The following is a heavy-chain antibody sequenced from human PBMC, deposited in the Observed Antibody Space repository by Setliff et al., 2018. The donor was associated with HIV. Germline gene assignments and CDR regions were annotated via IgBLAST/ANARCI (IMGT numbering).Heavy chain of an antibody. CDR1: GFTFSNYN. Sequence: GGSLRLSCAASGFTFSNYNLNWVRQAPGKGLEWVSSISAGGTYMYYADSVRGRFTISRDNAKSSLWLQMTSLRAEETALYYCVRSLSGNNSTYFWAFDFWAREPWSPSPQ. D-gene: IGHD3-22*01. CDR2: ISAGGTYM. J-gene: IGHJ4*02. V-gene: IGHV3-21*06. CDR3: VRSLSGNNSTYFWAFDF.